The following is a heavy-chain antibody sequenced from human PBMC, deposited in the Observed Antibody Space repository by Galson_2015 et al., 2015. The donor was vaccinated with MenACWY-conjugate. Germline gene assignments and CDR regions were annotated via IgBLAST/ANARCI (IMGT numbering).Heavy chain of an antibody. J-gene: IGHJ6*02. CDR1: GSIFTTYW. V-gene: IGHV5-51*03. D-gene: IGHD3-10*01. CDR2: ISPGDSNT. CDR3: ARPPPGGRGIDV. Sequence: QYGAAVIKPGDSLQISCTASGSIFTTYWIAWVRQMPGKGLEWMGLISPGDSNTRYSPSFQGQGTTSADNSISTAYLQWSSLKAGDTAMYSCARPPPGGRGIDVWGQGTPVTVSS.